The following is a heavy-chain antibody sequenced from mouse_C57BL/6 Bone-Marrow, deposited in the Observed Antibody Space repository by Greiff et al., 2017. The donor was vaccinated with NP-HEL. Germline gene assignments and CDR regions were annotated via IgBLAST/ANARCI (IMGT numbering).Heavy chain of an antibody. D-gene: IGHD4-1*01. Sequence: QVQLQQSGAELARPGASVKLSCKASGYTFTSYGISWVKQRTGQGLEWIGEIYPRSGNTYYNEKFKGKATLTADKSSSTAYMELRSLTSEDSSVYFCARSYWEWFAYWGQGTLVTVSA. CDR2: IYPRSGNT. CDR1: GYTFTSYG. J-gene: IGHJ3*01. CDR3: ARSYWEWFAY. V-gene: IGHV1-81*01.